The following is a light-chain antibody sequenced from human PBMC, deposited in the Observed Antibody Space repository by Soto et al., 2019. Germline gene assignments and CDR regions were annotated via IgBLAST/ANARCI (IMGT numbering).Light chain of an antibody. CDR2: GAS. V-gene: IGKV3D-15*01. CDR3: HHYSSWPPYT. J-gene: IGKJ2*01. CDR1: QSVSSD. Sequence: EIVMTQSPDTLSVSPGDRAALSCRTSQSVSSDLAWYQQNPGQAPRLLIYGASTRATGIPARFSGSGSGTEFTLTISSLQSEDFAVYYCHHYSSWPPYTFGQGTKLEIK.